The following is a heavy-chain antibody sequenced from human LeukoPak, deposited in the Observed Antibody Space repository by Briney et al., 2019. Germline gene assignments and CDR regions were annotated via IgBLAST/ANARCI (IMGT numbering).Heavy chain of an antibody. CDR2: ISDNSRYI. Sequence: KSGGSLRLSCAASGFTFSSYSMTWVRQAPGKGLEWVSSISDNSRYIYYADSMRGRFTISRDNAKNSLYLQMNSLRDDDTSVYYCARERRTGRSFDIWGQGTMVTVS. D-gene: IGHD3/OR15-3a*01. V-gene: IGHV3-21*01. J-gene: IGHJ3*02. CDR1: GFTFSSYS. CDR3: ARERRTGRSFDI.